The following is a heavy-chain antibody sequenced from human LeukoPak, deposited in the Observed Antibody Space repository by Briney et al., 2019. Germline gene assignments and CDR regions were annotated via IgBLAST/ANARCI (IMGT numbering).Heavy chain of an antibody. V-gene: IGHV4-4*02. CDR2: IYHSGST. D-gene: IGHD3-10*01. CDR1: GGSISSSNW. CDR3: ARARVPEYYFDY. Sequence: SETLSLTCAVSGGSISSSNWWSWVRPPPGKGLEWIGEIYHSGSTNYNPSLKSRVTISVDKSKNQFSLKLSSVTAADTAVYYCARARVPEYYFDYWGQGTLVTVSS. J-gene: IGHJ4*02.